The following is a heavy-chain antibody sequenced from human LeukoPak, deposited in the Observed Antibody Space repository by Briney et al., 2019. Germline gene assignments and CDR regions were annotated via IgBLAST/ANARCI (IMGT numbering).Heavy chain of an antibody. CDR1: GGSISSSSYY. Sequence: SETLSLTCTVSGGSISSSSYYWGWIRQPPGKGLEWIGSIYYSGSTNYNPSLKSRVTISVDTSKNQFSLKLSSVTAADTAVYYCTKGGGGGYDYFDYWGQGTLVTVSS. CDR2: IYYSGST. V-gene: IGHV4-39*07. D-gene: IGHD5-12*01. CDR3: TKGGGGGYDYFDY. J-gene: IGHJ4*02.